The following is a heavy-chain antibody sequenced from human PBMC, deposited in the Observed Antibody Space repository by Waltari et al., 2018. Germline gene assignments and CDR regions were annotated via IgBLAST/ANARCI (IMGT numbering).Heavy chain of an antibody. CDR1: GYSFTRYN. CDR2: INPNSGGT. J-gene: IGHJ5*02. CDR3: ARDTHGEFDP. Sequence: QMQLVQSGAEVTKPGASVTVSCKASGYSFTRYNMPWVRQAPGQGLEWMGRINPNSGGTNYAQKFQGRVTMTRDTSISTAYMELSRLRSDDTAVYYCARDTHGEFDPWGQGTLVTVSS. D-gene: IGHD3-10*01. V-gene: IGHV1-2*06.